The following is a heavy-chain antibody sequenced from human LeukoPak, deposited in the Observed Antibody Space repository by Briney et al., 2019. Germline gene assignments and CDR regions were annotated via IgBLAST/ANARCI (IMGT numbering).Heavy chain of an antibody. CDR3: ARDSDAFDI. J-gene: IGHJ3*02. V-gene: IGHV3-9*01. CDR1: GFTFDDYA. Sequence: GGSLRLSCGASGFTFDDYAMHWVRQAPGKGLEWVSGISWNSGSIGYADSVKGRFTISRDNAKNSLYLQMNSLRAEDTAVYYCARDSDAFDIWGQGTMVTVSS. CDR2: ISWNSGSI.